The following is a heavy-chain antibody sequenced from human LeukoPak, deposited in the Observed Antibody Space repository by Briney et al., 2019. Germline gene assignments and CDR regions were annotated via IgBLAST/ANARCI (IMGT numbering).Heavy chain of an antibody. D-gene: IGHD3-10*01. CDR2: ISSSGSTI. V-gene: IGHV3-11*04. J-gene: IGHJ4*02. CDR3: ARAKPKNMVRGLIMRRESRYYFDY. Sequence: GGSLRLSCAASGSTFSDYYMSWIRQAPGKGLEWISYISSSGSTIYYADSVKGRFTISRDSGKNSVFLQMNSLRAEDTAVYYCARAKPKNMVRGLIMRRESRYYFDYWGQGTLVTVSS. CDR1: GSTFSDYY.